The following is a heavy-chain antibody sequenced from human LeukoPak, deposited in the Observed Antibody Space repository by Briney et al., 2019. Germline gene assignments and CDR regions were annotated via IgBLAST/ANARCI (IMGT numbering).Heavy chain of an antibody. Sequence: PSETLSLTCTVSSGSIINGGYYWVWIRQPPGKGLEWIGSIYYSGTSYYNPSLTSRVTISVDTSNNQFSLKLSSVTAADTAVYYCARAVMVAVAGGRFDYWGQGTLVTVSS. J-gene: IGHJ4*02. V-gene: IGHV4-39*07. D-gene: IGHD6-19*01. CDR1: SGSIINGGYY. CDR2: IYYSGTS. CDR3: ARAVMVAVAGGRFDY.